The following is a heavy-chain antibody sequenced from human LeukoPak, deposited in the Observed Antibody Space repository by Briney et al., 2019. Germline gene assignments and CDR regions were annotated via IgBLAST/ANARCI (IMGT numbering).Heavy chain of an antibody. CDR1: GYTFTSYY. J-gene: IGHJ6*02. D-gene: IGHD5-24*01. CDR2: INPSGGST. V-gene: IGHV1-46*01. Sequence: ASVKVSCKASGYTFTSYYMHWVRQAPGQGLEWMGIINPSGGSTSYAQKFQGRVTMTRDTSTSTVYMELSSLRSEDTAVYYCARDSGEMRYYYYGMDVWGQGTMVTVSS. CDR3: ARDSGEMRYYYYGMDV.